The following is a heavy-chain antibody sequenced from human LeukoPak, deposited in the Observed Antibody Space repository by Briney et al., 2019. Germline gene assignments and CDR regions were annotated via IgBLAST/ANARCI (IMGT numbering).Heavy chain of an antibody. V-gene: IGHV3-23*01. CDR1: GFTFSSYA. CDR3: AKDPLIGSRVPNAFDY. D-gene: IGHD3-10*01. CDR2: ISGSGGST. Sequence: TGGSLRLSCAASGFTFSSYAMSWVRQAPGKGLEWVSAISGSGGSTYYADSVKGRFTISRDNSKNTLYLQMNSLRAEDTAVYYCAKDPLIGSRVPNAFDYWGQGTLVTVSS. J-gene: IGHJ4*02.